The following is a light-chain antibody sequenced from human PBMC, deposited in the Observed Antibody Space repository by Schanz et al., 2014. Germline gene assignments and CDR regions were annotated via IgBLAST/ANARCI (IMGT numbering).Light chain of an antibody. J-gene: IGLJ1*01. Sequence: QSALTQPASVSGSPGQSITISCTGTSNDVGGYNYVYWYQQHPGKAPKVIIYEVRNRPSGVSDRFSGSKSGNTASLTISGLQAEDEADYYCSSYVSSRTDVFGTGTKVTVL. CDR3: SSYVSSRTDV. V-gene: IGLV2-14*01. CDR1: SNDVGGYNY. CDR2: EVR.